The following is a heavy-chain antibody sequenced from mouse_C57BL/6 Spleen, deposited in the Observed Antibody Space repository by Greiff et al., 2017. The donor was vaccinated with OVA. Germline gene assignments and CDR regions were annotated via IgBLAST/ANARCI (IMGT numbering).Heavy chain of an antibody. J-gene: IGHJ1*03. V-gene: IGHV1-19*01. CDR2: INPYNGGT. D-gene: IGHD1-1*01. CDR1: GYTFTDYY. CDR3: ARRGEAVARSYWYFDV. Sequence: VQLQQSGPVLVKPGASVKMSCKASGYTFTDYYMNWVKQSHGKSLEWIGVINPYNGGTSYNQKFKGKATLTVDKSSSTAYMELNSLTSEDSAVYYGARRGEAVARSYWYFDVWGTGTTVTVSS.